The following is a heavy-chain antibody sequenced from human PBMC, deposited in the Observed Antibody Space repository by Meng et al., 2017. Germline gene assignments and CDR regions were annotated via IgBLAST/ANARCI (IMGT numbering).Heavy chain of an antibody. D-gene: IGHD2-2*01. Sequence: QVPLGQSGAEVKKPGSSVKVPCNASGGTFSSYAISWVRQAPGQGLEWMGGIIPIFGTANYAQKFQGRVTITADKSTSTAYMELSSLRSEDTAVYYCARVGTTDAFWGQGTLVTVSS. CDR3: ARVGTTDAF. CDR2: IIPIFGTA. V-gene: IGHV1-69*06. J-gene: IGHJ4*02. CDR1: GGTFSSYA.